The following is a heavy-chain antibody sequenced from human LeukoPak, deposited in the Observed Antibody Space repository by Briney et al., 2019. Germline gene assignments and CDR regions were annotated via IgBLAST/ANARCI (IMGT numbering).Heavy chain of an antibody. CDR3: ARERTSGLINKSYYYYGMDV. J-gene: IGHJ6*02. V-gene: IGHV3-48*03. Sequence: GGSLRLSCAASGFXFSSYEMNWVRQAPGKGLEWVSYISSSGSTIYYADSVKGRFTISRDDAKNSLYLQMNSLRAEDTAVYYCARERTSGLINKSYYYYGMDVWGQGTTVTVSS. CDR2: ISSSGSTI. D-gene: IGHD6-25*01. CDR1: GFXFSSYE.